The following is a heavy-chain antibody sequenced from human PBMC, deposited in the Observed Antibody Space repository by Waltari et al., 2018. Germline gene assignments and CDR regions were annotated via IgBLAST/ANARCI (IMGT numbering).Heavy chain of an antibody. CDR2: ISHSGST. D-gene: IGHD3-22*01. V-gene: IGHV4-59*01. CDR1: GVSINNYY. CDR3: AREDDANSSGRRYFDY. Sequence: QVQLQESGPGLVKPSETLSLNCTVSGVSINNYYCSWFRQPPGKGLEWIGYISHSGSTKYNPSLKSRVTISLDTSKNHFSLKVSSVTAADTAVFYCAREDDANSSGRRYFDYWGQGTLVTVSS. J-gene: IGHJ4*02.